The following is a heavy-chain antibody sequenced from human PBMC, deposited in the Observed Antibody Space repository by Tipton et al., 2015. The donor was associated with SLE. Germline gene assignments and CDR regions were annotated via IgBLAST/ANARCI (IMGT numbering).Heavy chain of an antibody. CDR2: IYYSGST. D-gene: IGHD6-6*01. J-gene: IGHJ4*02. CDR3: ARGLYSSSSYYFDY. Sequence: VKPSETLSLTCTVSGGSISSHYWSWIRQPPGKGLEWIGYIYYSGSTNYNPSLKSRVTISVDTSKDQFSLKLSSVTAADTAVYYCARGLYSSSSYYFDYWGQGTLVTVSS. CDR1: GGSISSHY. V-gene: IGHV4-59*11.